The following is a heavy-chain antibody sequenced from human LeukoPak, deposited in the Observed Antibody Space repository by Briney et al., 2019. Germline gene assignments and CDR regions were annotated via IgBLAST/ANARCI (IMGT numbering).Heavy chain of an antibody. V-gene: IGHV3-30-3*01. CDR3: ARGGWYCSGGSCYGGFDY. D-gene: IGHD2-15*01. J-gene: IGHJ4*02. CDR2: ISYDGSNK. CDR1: GFTFSSYA. Sequence: PGRSLRLSCAASGFTFSSYAMHCVRQAPGKGLEWVAVISYDGSNKYYADSVKGRFTISRDNSKNTLYLQMNSLRAEDTAVYYCARGGWYCSGGSCYGGFDYWGQGTLVTVSS.